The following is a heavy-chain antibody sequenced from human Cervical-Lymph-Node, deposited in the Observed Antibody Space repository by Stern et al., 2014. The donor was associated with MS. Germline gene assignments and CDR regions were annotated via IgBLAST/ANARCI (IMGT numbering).Heavy chain of an antibody. CDR1: GFTFSSYS. CDR2: ISDTRNTI. J-gene: IGHJ6*02. V-gene: IGHV3-48*01. D-gene: IGHD2-2*01. CDR3: ARESAASTDAMDV. Sequence: EVQLVESGGGLLQPGGSLRLSCAASGFTFSSYSMNWVRQPPGKGLEWVSYISDTRNTIYYADSVRGRFTISRDNAKNSLFLQMDSLRAEDTAVYYCARESAASTDAMDVWGQGTKVTVSS.